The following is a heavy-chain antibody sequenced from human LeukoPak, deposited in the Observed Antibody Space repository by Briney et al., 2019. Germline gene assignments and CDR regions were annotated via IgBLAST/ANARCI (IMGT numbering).Heavy chain of an antibody. CDR1: GYTFTNYY. D-gene: IGHD3-22*01. CDR3: VRGNLYDSSGGYSYSNWIDT. J-gene: IGHJ5*02. Sequence: GASVKVSCKASGYTFTNYYMHWVRQAPGQGLEWMGIINPFGGSTNYAQKFQGRVTMTRETSTSTVYMELSSLRSEDTAVYYCVRGNLYDSSGGYSYSNWIDTWGQGTLVTVSS. V-gene: IGHV1-46*01. CDR2: INPFGGST.